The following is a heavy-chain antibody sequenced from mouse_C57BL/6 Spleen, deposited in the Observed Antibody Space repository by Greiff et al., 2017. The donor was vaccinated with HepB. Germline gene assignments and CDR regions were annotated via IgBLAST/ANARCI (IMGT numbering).Heavy chain of an antibody. CDR1: GFSLTSYG. J-gene: IGHJ4*01. Sequence: VMLVESGPGLVAPSQSLSITCTVSGFSLTSYGVHWVRQPPGKGLEWLVVIWSDGSTTYNSALKSRLSISKDNSKSQVFLKMNSLQTDDTAMYYCARLAGKYYYAMDYWGQGTSVTVSS. CDR2: IWSDGST. V-gene: IGHV2-6*03. CDR3: ARLAGKYYYAMDY.